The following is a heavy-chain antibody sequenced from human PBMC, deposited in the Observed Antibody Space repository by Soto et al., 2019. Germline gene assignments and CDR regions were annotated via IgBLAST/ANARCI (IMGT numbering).Heavy chain of an antibody. D-gene: IGHD3-10*01. CDR3: ARHIGSVWLGDRHYGMDV. CDR2: MDPSDSYT. CDR1: GYSFTCYW. Sequence: PEESLTITFKGSGYSFTCYWISWVRQVPGKGLEWMGRMDPSDSYTNYSPSFQGHVTISADKSMSTAYLQWSTLEASDTAMYYCARHIGSVWLGDRHYGMDVWGQGTTVTVSS. V-gene: IGHV5-10-1*01. J-gene: IGHJ6*02.